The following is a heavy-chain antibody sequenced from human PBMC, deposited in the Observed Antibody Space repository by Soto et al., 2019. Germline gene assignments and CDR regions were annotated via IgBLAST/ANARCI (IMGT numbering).Heavy chain of an antibody. J-gene: IGHJ4*02. V-gene: IGHV4-59*02. CDR3: ARGPDHSKVGY. D-gene: IGHD4-4*01. Sequence: QVQLQESGPGLVKPSETLPLTCSVSDGSVTGYCWSWIRQPPGKGLEWIGCIDYNGRAHYNPSLTSRVIMSLDTSNNHFSLKLSSVTTTDTAVYYCARGPDHSKVGYWGQGTLVTVSS. CDR2: IDYNGRA. CDR1: DGSVTGYC.